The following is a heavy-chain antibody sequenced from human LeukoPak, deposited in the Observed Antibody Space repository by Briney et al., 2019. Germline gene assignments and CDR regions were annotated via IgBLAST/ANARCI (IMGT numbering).Heavy chain of an antibody. Sequence: SETLSLTCTVSGGSISSYYWSWIRQPPGKGVEWIGYIYYSGSANYNPSLKSRVTISVDTSKNQFSLKLSSVTAADTAVYYCAREEDIGYGMDVWGQGTTVTVSS. CDR3: AREEDIGYGMDV. J-gene: IGHJ6*02. D-gene: IGHD2-15*01. CDR1: GGSISSYY. CDR2: IYYSGSA. V-gene: IGHV4-59*01.